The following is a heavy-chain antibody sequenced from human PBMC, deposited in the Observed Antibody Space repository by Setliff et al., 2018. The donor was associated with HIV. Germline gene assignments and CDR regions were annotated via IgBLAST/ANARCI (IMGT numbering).Heavy chain of an antibody. Sequence: ETLSLTCTVSGGSISRYYWSWIRQPAGKGLEWIGRIYPSGNINYNPSLKSRLTMSIDTSKNQFSLKLSSVTATDTAVYYCARDAGPHYGSGPPLEYWGQGIQVTVS. J-gene: IGHJ4*02. CDR2: IYPSGNI. CDR1: GGSISRYY. V-gene: IGHV4-4*07. CDR3: ARDAGPHYGSGPPLEY. D-gene: IGHD3-10*01.